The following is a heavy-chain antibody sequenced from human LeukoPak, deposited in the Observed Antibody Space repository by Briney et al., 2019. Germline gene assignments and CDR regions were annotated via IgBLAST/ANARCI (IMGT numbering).Heavy chain of an antibody. CDR1: GFTFSTFG. CDR2: ILYDEK. Sequence: GGSLRLSCAASGFTFSTFGMHWVRQAPGRGLEWVGLILYDEKNYAGSVQGRFTISRDNSKNILYLPTDSLTVEDTAVYYCARYCSGGCYSGVDYWGQGTLVTVPS. V-gene: IGHV3-33*05. J-gene: IGHJ4*02. D-gene: IGHD2-15*01. CDR3: ARYCSGGCYSGVDY.